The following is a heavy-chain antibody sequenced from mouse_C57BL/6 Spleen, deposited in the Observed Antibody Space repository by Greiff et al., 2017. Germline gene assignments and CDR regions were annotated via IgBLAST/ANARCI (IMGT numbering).Heavy chain of an antibody. CDR2: INPNNGGT. D-gene: IGHD1-1*01. Sequence: EVQLQQSGPELVKPGASVKISCKASGYTFTDYYMNWVKQSHGKSLEWIGDINPNNGGTSYNQKFKGKATLTVDKSSSTAYMELRSLTSEDSAVYYCARGGTTVVEDFDYWGQGTTLTVSS. J-gene: IGHJ2*01. V-gene: IGHV1-26*01. CDR1: GYTFTDYY. CDR3: ARGGTTVVEDFDY.